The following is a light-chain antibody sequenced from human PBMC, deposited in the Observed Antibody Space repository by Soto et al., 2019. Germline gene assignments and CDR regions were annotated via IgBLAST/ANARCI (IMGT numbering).Light chain of an antibody. CDR1: QGISNY. CDR3: LQLFRYPLT. Sequence: DIPLTQSPSFLSASVGDRITITWRASQGISNYLAWYQQKPGKAPELLVYSASTLQSGVPSRFSGGGSETEFSLTIGTLQPEDFATYYCLQLFRYPLTFGGGTKVDLK. CDR2: SAS. J-gene: IGKJ4*01. V-gene: IGKV1-9*01.